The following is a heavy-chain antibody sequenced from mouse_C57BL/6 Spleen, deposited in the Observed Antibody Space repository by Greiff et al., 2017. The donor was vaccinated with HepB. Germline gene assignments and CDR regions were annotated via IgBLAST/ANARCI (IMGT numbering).Heavy chain of an antibody. D-gene: IGHD1-1*01. Sequence: EVKLMESGGGLVKPGGSLKLSCAASGFTFSDYGMHWVRQAPEKGLEWVAYISSGSSTNYYADTVKGRFTISRDKAKNTVFLQLTSLRSEDTAMYYCARGRGSSYEDYWGQGTTLTVSS. CDR2: ISSGSSTN. J-gene: IGHJ2*01. V-gene: IGHV5-17*01. CDR3: ARGRGSSYEDY. CDR1: GFTFSDYG.